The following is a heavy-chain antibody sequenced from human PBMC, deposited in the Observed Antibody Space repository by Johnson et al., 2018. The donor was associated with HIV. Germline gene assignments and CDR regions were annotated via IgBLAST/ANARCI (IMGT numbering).Heavy chain of an antibody. CDR1: GFTFSDYA. Sequence: EVLLLESGGGLVQPGGSLRLSCAASGFTFSDYAMIWVRQAPGKGLEWVSFISGSDDDTYYADSVKGRFTISRDISKNTLYLQMNSLTAEDTAVYYCANALILDVFNIWGQVTMVPVSS. D-gene: IGHD2-21*01. CDR3: ANALILDVFNI. V-gene: IGHV3-23*01. J-gene: IGHJ3*02. CDR2: ISGSDDDT.